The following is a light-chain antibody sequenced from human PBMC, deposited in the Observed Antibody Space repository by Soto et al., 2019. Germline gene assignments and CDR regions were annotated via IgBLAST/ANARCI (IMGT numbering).Light chain of an antibody. CDR1: QSVSRSL. CDR3: QQYGNPPPYS. V-gene: IGKV3-20*01. J-gene: IGKJ2*03. CDR2: GAS. Sequence: EIVLTQSPGTLSLSPGERATLSCRASQSVSRSLLAWYQQKPGQAPRLLIYGASTRATGIADIFSGSGSGTDFTLTISRLEPENFAVYYCQQYGNPPPYSFGQGTKLEIK.